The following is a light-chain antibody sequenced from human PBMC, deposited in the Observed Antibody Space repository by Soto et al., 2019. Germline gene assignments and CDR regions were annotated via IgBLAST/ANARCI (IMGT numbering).Light chain of an antibody. J-gene: IGKJ5*01. CDR1: QGISSY. V-gene: IGKV1-9*01. CDR2: AAS. CDR3: QQLNSYPSIT. Sequence: DIQLTQSPSFLSASVGDRVTITCRASQGISSYLAWYQQKPGKAPKLLIYAASTLQSGVPSRFSGSGSGTEFTLKTSSLQPQDVATYYCQQLNSYPSITFGQGTRLEI.